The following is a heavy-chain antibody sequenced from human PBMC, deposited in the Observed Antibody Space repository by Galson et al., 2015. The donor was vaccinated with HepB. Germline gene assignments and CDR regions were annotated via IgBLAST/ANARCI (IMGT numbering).Heavy chain of an antibody. CDR3: AKDQNFWSGYYRVNIDC. CDR2: ISYDGKKK. V-gene: IGHV3-30*18. D-gene: IGHD3-3*01. J-gene: IGHJ4*02. Sequence: SLRLSCAASGFTFRSHGMYWVRQAPGKGLEWVALISYDGKKKDYGDSVKGRFTVSRDNSRNTLYLQMNNLSAEDTAVYYCAKDQNFWSGYYRVNIDCWGQGTLVTVSS. CDR1: GFTFRSHG.